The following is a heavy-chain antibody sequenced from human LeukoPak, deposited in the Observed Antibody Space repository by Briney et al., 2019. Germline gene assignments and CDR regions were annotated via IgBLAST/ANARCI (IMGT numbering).Heavy chain of an antibody. CDR2: IKQGGSEK. CDR1: GFTFSSYW. Sequence: QPGGSLRLSCAASGFTFSSYWMSWVRQAPGKGLEWVANIKQGGSEKYYVDSVKGRFTISRDNAKNSLYLQMNSLRAEDTAVYYCAIHLNYYGSGSYYPVFDYWGQGTLVTVSS. V-gene: IGHV3-7*01. J-gene: IGHJ4*02. CDR3: AIHLNYYGSGSYYPVFDY. D-gene: IGHD3-10*01.